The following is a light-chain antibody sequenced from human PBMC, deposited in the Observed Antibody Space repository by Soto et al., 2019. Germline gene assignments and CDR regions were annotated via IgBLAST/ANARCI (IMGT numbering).Light chain of an antibody. CDR3: QVWDRNSDHYV. J-gene: IGLJ1*01. CDR2: DDS. V-gene: IGLV3-21*02. CDR1: NIRSKS. Sequence: SSALAQPPSVSVAPGQTAKITCGGNNIRSKSVHWYQQKPGQAPVLVVHDDSDRPSGIPERFSGSNSGNTATLTISRVEAEDEADYFCQVWDRNSDHYVFGTGTKVTVL.